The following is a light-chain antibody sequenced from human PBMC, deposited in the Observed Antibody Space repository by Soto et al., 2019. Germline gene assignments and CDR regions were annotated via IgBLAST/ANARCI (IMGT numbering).Light chain of an antibody. CDR2: DAS. CDR3: QQCATPPLT. CDR1: QNIENTY. Sequence: EIVLTQSPGTLSLAPGERATLSCRASQNIENTYLAWYQQKPGQAPRLLIDDASRSATGIPDRFSGSGSGTDFTLTISRLQAEDFAVYYCQQCATPPLTFGGGTRVEI. J-gene: IGKJ4*01. V-gene: IGKV3-20*01.